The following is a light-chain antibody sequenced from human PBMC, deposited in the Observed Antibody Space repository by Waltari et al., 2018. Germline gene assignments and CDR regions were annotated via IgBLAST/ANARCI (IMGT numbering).Light chain of an antibody. CDR1: SSDVGGYNY. Sequence: QSALTQPASVSGSPGQSITISCTGTSSDVGGYNYVSWYQQHPGKAPKRRIYDVSNRHSGVPKRFSGSKSGNTASLTISGLQAEDEADYYCSSYASSSTPVFGGGTKLAVL. J-gene: IGLJ2*01. CDR3: SSYASSSTPV. CDR2: DVS. V-gene: IGLV2-14*03.